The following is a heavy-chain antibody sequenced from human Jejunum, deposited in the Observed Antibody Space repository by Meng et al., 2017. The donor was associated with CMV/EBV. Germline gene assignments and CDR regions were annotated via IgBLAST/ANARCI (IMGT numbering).Heavy chain of an antibody. J-gene: IGHJ4*02. Sequence: NTHYWSWIRQSQGKGLEWIGEINDSGTTNYNPSLKSRLTMSADPSQNQFSLRLNSLTAADSAVYFCARGRRVRSPPDKFSNYVDYWGQGSLVTVSS. CDR3: ARGRRVRSPPDKFSNYVDY. V-gene: IGHV4-34*01. CDR2: INDSGTT. D-gene: IGHD6-19*01. CDR1: NTHY.